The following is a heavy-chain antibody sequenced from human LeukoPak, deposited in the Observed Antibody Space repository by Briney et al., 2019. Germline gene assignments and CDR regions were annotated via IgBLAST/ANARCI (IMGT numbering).Heavy chain of an antibody. D-gene: IGHD1-26*01. CDR3: ARGATPTISYYFDY. Sequence: GGSLRLSCAASGFTFSSYEMNWVRQAPGKGLEWVSYISSSGSTIYYADSVKGRFTISRDNAKNSLYLQMNSLRAEDTALYYCARGATPTISYYFDYWGQGTLVTVSS. J-gene: IGHJ4*02. CDR1: GFTFSSYE. CDR2: ISSSGSTI. V-gene: IGHV3-48*03.